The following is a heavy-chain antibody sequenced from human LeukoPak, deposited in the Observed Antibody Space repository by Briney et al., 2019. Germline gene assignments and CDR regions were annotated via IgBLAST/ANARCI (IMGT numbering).Heavy chain of an antibody. J-gene: IGHJ4*02. CDR2: ITSSSAAM. Sequence: GGSLRLSCAASGFTFTTYSMNWVRQAPGKGLEWVSSITSSSAAMYYADSVKGRLTISRDNAKNSLYLQMNSLRAEDTAVYYCARTYYDILTGYNPYFDYWGQGTLVTVSS. V-gene: IGHV3-21*01. CDR1: GFTFTTYS. CDR3: ARTYYDILTGYNPYFDY. D-gene: IGHD3-9*01.